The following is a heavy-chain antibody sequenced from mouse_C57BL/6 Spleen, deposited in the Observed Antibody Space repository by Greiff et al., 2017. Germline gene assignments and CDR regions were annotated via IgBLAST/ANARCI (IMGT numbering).Heavy chain of an antibody. D-gene: IGHD1-1*01. J-gene: IGHJ3*01. Sequence: QVQLQQSGAELVKPGASVKISCKASGYAFSSYWMNWVQQRPGKGLEWIGQIYPGDGDTNYNGKFKGKATLTADKSSSTAYMQLSSLTSEDSAVYFCARTYYGSSPFAYWGQGTLVTVSA. CDR3: ARTYYGSSPFAY. CDR2: IYPGDGDT. CDR1: GYAFSSYW. V-gene: IGHV1-80*01.